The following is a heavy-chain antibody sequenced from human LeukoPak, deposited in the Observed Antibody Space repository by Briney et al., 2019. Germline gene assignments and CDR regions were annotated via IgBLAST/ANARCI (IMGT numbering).Heavy chain of an antibody. CDR2: IHHSGST. CDR1: RGSFSGYY. V-gene: IGHV4-34*01. D-gene: IGHD3-22*01. Sequence: PSETLSLTCAVYRGSFSGYYWSWIRQPPGKGLEWIGEIHHSGSTNYNPSLKSRVTISVDTSKNQFSLKLSPVTAADTAVYYCAREGDSSVYYDYWGQGTLVTVSS. J-gene: IGHJ4*02. CDR3: AREGDSSVYYDY.